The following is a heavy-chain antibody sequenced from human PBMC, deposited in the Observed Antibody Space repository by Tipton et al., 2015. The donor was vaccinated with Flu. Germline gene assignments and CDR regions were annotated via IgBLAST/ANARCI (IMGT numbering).Heavy chain of an antibody. CDR3: AKSAEPLYYYYGMDV. D-gene: IGHD1-14*01. CDR1: GFTFSSYG. V-gene: IGHV3-33*06. CDR2: IWYDGSNK. J-gene: IGHJ6*02. Sequence: SLRLSCAASGFTFSSYGMHWVRQAPGKGLEWVAVIWYDGSNKYYADSVKGRFTISRDNSKNTLYLQMNSLRAEDTAVYYCAKSAEPLYYYYGMDVWGQGTTVTVSS.